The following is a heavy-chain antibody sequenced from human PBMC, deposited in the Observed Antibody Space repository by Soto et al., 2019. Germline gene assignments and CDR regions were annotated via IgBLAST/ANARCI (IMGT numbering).Heavy chain of an antibody. CDR3: AKGLSIAAIDY. CDR2: ITWNSDRV. CDR1: GFTFDAYA. Sequence: EVQLVESGGGLVQPGRSLRLSCTASGFTFDAYALHWVRQAPGKGLEWVPGITWNSDRVDYADSVKGRFTVSRDNARNSLYLQMNSLRPEDTASYFCAKGLSIAAIDYWGQGTLVTVSS. J-gene: IGHJ4*02. D-gene: IGHD6-13*01. V-gene: IGHV3-9*01.